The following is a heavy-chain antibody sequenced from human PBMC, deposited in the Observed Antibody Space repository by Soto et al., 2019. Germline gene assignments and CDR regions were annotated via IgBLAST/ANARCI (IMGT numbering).Heavy chain of an antibody. CDR2: ISYSGST. CDR1: SDSISSYY. CDR3: ARGTSWQLPFDY. Sequence: QVQLQESGPGLVKPSETLSLTCTVSSDSISSYYWSWIRQPPGKRLEWIGYISYSGSTAYNPSLKSPVSTSVDTSKTKFSLKVSSVTAADTAGYYCARGTSWQLPFDYWGQGTLVTVSS. J-gene: IGHJ4*02. V-gene: IGHV4-59*01. D-gene: IGHD6-13*01.